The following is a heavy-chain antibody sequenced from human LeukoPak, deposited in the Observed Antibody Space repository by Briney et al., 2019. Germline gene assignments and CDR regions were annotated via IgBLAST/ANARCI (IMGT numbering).Heavy chain of an antibody. V-gene: IGHV1-46*01. CDR3: ARAYDMIDY. D-gene: IGHD3-9*01. CDR1: GYTFTSYY. J-gene: IGHJ4*02. CDR2: INPSGGST. Sequence: ASVKVSCKASGYTFTSYYMHWVRQAPGQGLEWMGIINPSGGSTSYAQKFQGRIAMTRDTSTSTIYMVLSSLRSEDTAVYYCARAYDMIDYWGQGTLVTVSS.